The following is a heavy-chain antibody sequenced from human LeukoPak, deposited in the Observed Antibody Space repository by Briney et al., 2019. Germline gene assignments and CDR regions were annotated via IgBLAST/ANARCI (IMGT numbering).Heavy chain of an antibody. D-gene: IGHD6-6*01. CDR3: AGGQLAARNYYYYMDV. CDR2: INWNGGST. J-gene: IGHJ6*03. V-gene: IGHV3-20*04. CDR1: GFTFDDYG. Sequence: GGSLRLSCAASGFTFDDYGMSWVRQAPGKGLEWVSGINWNGGSTGYADSVKGRFTISRDNAKNSLYLQMNSLRAEDTALYYCAGGQLAARNYYYYMDVWGKGTTVTVSS.